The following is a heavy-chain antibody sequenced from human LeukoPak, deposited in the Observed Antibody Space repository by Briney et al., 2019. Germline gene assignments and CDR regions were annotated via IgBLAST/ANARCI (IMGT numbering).Heavy chain of an antibody. CDR1: GFTFNNYW. D-gene: IGHD6-6*01. V-gene: IGHV3-7*01. Sequence: GVLRLSCAASGFTFNNYWMSWVRQAPGKGLEWVANIKQDASVKYYVDSVKGRFTISRDNAKNSLYLQMNSLRAEDTVVYYCARIGYSSSSNDYWGQGTLVIVSS. J-gene: IGHJ4*02. CDR2: IKQDASVK. CDR3: ARIGYSSSSNDY.